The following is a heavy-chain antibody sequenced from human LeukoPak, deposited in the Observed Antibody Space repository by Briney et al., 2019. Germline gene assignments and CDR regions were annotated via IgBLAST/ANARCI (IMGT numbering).Heavy chain of an antibody. J-gene: IGHJ4*02. Sequence: PGGCLPLSCAASGFSVSIYIMSWGRQAPGMRRGWVSYISIGSTIYYANSVTGRFTTSTDNATNSLCLRMNSLRAADTPVYYWGREVCRATNCSYCFDYWGEGALVTLSS. CDR2: ISIGSTI. V-gene: IGHV3-48*04. CDR1: GFSVSIYI. CDR3: GREVCRATNCSYCFDY. D-gene: IGHD2-2*01.